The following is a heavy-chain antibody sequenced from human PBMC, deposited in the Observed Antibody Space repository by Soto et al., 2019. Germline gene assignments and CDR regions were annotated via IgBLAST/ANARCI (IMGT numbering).Heavy chain of an antibody. J-gene: IGHJ5*02. CDR2: ISGSGGST. Sequence: GGSLRLSCAASGFTFSSYAMSWVRQAPGKGLEWVSAISGSGGSTYYADSVKGRFTISRDNSKGTVYLELNNLSAEDTAVYHCAKNQGVELVPLATVDWFDPWGQGSVVTVS. V-gene: IGHV3-23*01. D-gene: IGHD1-26*01. CDR3: AKNQGVELVPLATVDWFDP. CDR1: GFTFSSYA.